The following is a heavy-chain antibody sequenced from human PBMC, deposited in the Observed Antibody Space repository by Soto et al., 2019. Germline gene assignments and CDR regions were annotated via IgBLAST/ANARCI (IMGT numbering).Heavy chain of an antibody. V-gene: IGHV1-2*02. CDR3: ARVEHYDFWSGYSNFDY. Sequence: EASVKVSCKASGYTFTGYYMHWVRQAPGQGLEWMGWINPNSGGTNYAQKFQGRVTMTRDTSISTAYMELSRLRSDDTAVYYCARVEHYDFWSGYSNFDYWGQGTLVTVSS. CDR2: INPNSGGT. CDR1: GYTFTGYY. J-gene: IGHJ4*02. D-gene: IGHD3-3*01.